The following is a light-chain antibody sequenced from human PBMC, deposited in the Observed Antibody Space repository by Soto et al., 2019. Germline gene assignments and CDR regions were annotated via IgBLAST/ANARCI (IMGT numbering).Light chain of an antibody. CDR3: QQYGTSLLYT. CDR1: QSVTSGY. J-gene: IGKJ2*01. V-gene: IGKV3-20*01. CDR2: DAS. Sequence: EIVLTQSPGTLSLSPGERATLSCRASQSVTSGYLAWYQQKPGQAPRLLIYDASSRATGIPDRFSGSGSGTDFTLTISRLEPEDLAVYYCQQYGTSLLYTFGQGTKLEIK.